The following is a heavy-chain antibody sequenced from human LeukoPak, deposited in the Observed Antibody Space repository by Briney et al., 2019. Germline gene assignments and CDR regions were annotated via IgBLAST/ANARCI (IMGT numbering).Heavy chain of an antibody. Sequence: SETLSLTCAVYGGSFSGYYWSWIRQPPGKGLEWIGEINHSGSTNYNPSLKSRVTIPVDKSKNQFSLKLSSVTAADTAVYYCARDGLEYGMDVWGQGTTVTVSS. J-gene: IGHJ6*02. CDR1: GGSFSGYY. CDR2: INHSGST. CDR3: ARDGLEYGMDV. V-gene: IGHV4-34*01. D-gene: IGHD6-6*01.